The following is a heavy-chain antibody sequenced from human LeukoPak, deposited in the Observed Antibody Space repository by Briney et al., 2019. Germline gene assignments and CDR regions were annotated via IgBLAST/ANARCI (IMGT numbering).Heavy chain of an antibody. D-gene: IGHD6-25*01. Sequence: ASVKVSCKASGYTFTGYYMHWVRQAPGQGLEWMGWVNPNSGKTHYAQKFQDRVTMTRDTSISTAYMELNSLRSDDTAVYYCAREGAAAEDVNWFDPWGQGTLVTVSP. J-gene: IGHJ5*02. CDR3: AREGAAAEDVNWFDP. CDR2: VNPNSGKT. CDR1: GYTFTGYY. V-gene: IGHV1-2*02.